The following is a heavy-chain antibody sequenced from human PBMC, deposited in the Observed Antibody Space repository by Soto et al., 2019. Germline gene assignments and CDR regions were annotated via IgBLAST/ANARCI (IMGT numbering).Heavy chain of an antibody. D-gene: IGHD2-15*01. V-gene: IGHV4-30-4*01. CDR1: GESISSGGHY. CDR3: ARDAGYCNSVSCYPYNMDV. Sequence: SETLSLTCTVSGESISSGGHYWSWVRQSPGEGLEWIGFIYYSGNTYYNPSLKSRVSMSVDTSNNQFSLKLNSVTAADTAVYYCARDAGYCNSVSCYPYNMDVWGQGTTGIVSS. CDR2: IYYSGNT. J-gene: IGHJ6*02.